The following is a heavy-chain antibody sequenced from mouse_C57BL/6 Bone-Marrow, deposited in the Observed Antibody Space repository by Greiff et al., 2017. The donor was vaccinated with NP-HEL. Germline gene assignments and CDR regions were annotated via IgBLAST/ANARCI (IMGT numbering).Heavy chain of an antibody. Sequence: EVQRVESGGDLVKPGGSLKLSCAASGFTFSSYGMSWVRQTPDNRLEWVATISSGGSYTSYPDSVNGRFTISSDTAKNTLYLQMSSLKSEDTAMYYCARHVGRLRDWFAYWGQGTLVTVSA. J-gene: IGHJ3*01. CDR1: GFTFSSYG. CDR2: ISSGGSYT. CDR3: ARHVGRLRDWFAY. V-gene: IGHV5-6*01. D-gene: IGHD3-2*02.